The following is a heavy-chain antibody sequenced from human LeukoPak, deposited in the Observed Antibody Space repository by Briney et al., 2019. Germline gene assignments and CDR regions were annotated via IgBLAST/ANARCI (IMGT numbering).Heavy chain of an antibody. CDR3: ATRSGRYSGSYPY. V-gene: IGHV1-2*02. CDR1: GYTFTGYY. D-gene: IGHD3-10*01. CDR2: INPNSGGT. Sequence: GASVKVSCKASGYTFTGYYMHWVRQAPGQGLEWMGWINPNSGGTNYAQKFQGRVTMTRDTSISTAYMELSRLRSDDTAVYYCATRSGRYSGSYPYWGQGTLVTVSS. J-gene: IGHJ4*02.